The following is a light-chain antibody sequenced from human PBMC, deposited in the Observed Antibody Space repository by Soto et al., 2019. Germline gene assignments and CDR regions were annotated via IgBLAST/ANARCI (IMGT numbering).Light chain of an antibody. Sequence: DIQMTQSPSTLSASVGDRVTITCRASQSIGGWLGCYQQRPGKAPRRLIYDASSVVSGVPTRFSGSRSGTTSPLAISSLPPDDFATYYCQHYHSSPYTFGQGTKLEIK. J-gene: IGKJ2*01. CDR3: QHYHSSPYT. CDR2: DAS. CDR1: QSIGGW. V-gene: IGKV1-5*01.